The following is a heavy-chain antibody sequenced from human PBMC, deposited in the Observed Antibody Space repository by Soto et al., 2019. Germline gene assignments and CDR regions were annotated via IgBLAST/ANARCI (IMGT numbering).Heavy chain of an antibody. V-gene: IGHV4-4*02. CDR3: AINPIVSLTDSYFEL. D-gene: IGHD3-22*01. CDR2: INHSGSS. Sequence: SETRSLTWVVSGGSISSNNRWCWVRQPPGKGLQWIGEINHSGSSNYNPSLKSRLTRSVDTSNNHFFLYLPSVTAAYSTTYYCAINPIVSLTDSYFELCRRGTLVAVSS. J-gene: IGHJ2*01. CDR1: GGSISSNNR.